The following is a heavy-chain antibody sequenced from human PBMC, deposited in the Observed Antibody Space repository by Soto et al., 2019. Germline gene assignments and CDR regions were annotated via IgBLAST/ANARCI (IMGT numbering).Heavy chain of an antibody. CDR3: ARDNTLGGWFDP. V-gene: IGHV3-21*01. CDR1: GFTFSSYS. J-gene: IGHJ5*02. Sequence: GGSLRLSCAASGFTFSSYSMNWVRQAPGKGLEWVSSISSSSSYIYYADSVKGRFTISRDNAKNSLYLQMNSLRAEDTAVYYCARDNTLGGWFDPWGQGTLVTVSS. D-gene: IGHD3-16*01. CDR2: ISSSSSYI.